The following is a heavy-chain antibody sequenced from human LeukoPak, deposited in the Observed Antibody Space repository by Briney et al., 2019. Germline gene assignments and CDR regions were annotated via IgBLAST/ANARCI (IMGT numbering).Heavy chain of an antibody. CDR3: AKGTTMVRGVNIGFDY. CDR1: GLTFNNYA. J-gene: IGHJ4*02. Sequence: GGSLRLSCAASGLTFNNYAMSWVRQAPGKGLEWVSGISGSGGGTYYADSVKGRFTISRDNSKNTLYLQMNSLRVEDTAVYYCAKGTTMVRGVNIGFDYWGKGTLVTVSS. CDR2: ISGSGGGT. D-gene: IGHD3-10*01. V-gene: IGHV3-23*01.